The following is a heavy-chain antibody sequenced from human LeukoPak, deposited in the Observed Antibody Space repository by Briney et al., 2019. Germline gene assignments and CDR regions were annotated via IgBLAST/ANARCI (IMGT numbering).Heavy chain of an antibody. D-gene: IGHD1-1*01. CDR3: ASPITN. J-gene: IGHJ4*02. V-gene: IGHV1-18*01. CDR1: GYTFTSYG. CDR2: ISAYNGNT. Sequence: GASVKVSCKASGYTFTSYGISWVRQAPGQGLEWMGWISAYNGNTNYAQKFQGRVTITADESTSTAYMELSSLRSEDTAVYYCASPITNWGQGTLVTVSS.